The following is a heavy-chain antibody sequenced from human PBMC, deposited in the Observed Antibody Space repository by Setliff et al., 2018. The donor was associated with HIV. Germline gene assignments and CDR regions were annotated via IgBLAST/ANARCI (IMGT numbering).Heavy chain of an antibody. Sequence: SVKVSCKASGFTFTSSAVQWVRQARGQRLGWIGWIVVGGGNTNYAQKFQERVTITRDMSTSTAYMELSSLRSEDTAVYYCAADLLNEYAFDIWGQGTMVTVSS. J-gene: IGHJ3*02. CDR2: IVVGGGNT. D-gene: IGHD2-21*01. V-gene: IGHV1-58*01. CDR1: GFTFTSSA. CDR3: AADLLNEYAFDI.